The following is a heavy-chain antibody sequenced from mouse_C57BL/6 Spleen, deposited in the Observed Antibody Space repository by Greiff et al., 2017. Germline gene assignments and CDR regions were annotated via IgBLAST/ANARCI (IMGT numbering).Heavy chain of an antibody. CDR2: IHPTSGST. D-gene: IGHD2-5*01. V-gene: IGHV1-64*01. J-gene: IGHJ3*01. CDR1: GYTFTSYW. Sequence: QVQLQQPGAELVKPGASVKLSCKASGYTFTSYWMHWVKQRPGQGLEWIGMIHPTSGSTNYNEKFKSKATLTVDKSSSTAYMQLSSLTSEDSAVYYCARGALYSNLFAYWGQGTLVTVSA. CDR3: ARGALYSNLFAY.